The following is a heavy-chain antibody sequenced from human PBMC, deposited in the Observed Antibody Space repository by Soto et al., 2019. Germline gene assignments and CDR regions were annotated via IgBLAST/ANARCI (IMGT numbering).Heavy chain of an antibody. Sequence: PGESLKISCKGSGYSFTSYWIGWVRQMPGKGLEWMGIIYPGDSDTRYSPSFQGQVTVSADKSISTAYLQWSSLKASDTAMYYCARSGRSGYDFVSPDVWGQGTTVTVSS. V-gene: IGHV5-51*01. CDR1: GYSFTSYW. CDR3: ARSGRSGYDFVSPDV. CDR2: IYPGDSDT. J-gene: IGHJ6*02. D-gene: IGHD5-12*01.